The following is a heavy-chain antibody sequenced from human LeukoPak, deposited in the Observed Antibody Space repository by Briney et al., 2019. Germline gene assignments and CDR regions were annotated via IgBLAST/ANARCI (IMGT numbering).Heavy chain of an antibody. D-gene: IGHD6-19*01. V-gene: IGHV3-21*01. CDR1: GFTFSSYS. CDR2: ISSSSSYI. Sequence: PGGSLRLSCAASGFTFSSYSMNWVRQAPGKGLEWVSSISSSSSYIYYADSVKGRFTISRDNAKNSLYLQMNSLRAGDTAVYYCARDRDSSGWYDYWGQGTLVTVSS. J-gene: IGHJ4*02. CDR3: ARDRDSSGWYDY.